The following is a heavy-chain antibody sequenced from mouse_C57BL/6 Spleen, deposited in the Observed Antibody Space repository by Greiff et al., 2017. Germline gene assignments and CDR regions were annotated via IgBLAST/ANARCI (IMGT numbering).Heavy chain of an antibody. CDR2: IDPSDSYT. CDR1: GYTFTSYW. J-gene: IGHJ2*01. CDR3: ARTGTKGPFDY. V-gene: IGHV1-50*01. Sequence: VQLQQSGAELVKPGASVKLSCKASGYTFTSYWMQWVKQRPGQGLEWIGEIDPSDSYTNYNQKFKGKATLTVDTSSSTAYMQLSSLTSEDSAVYYCARTGTKGPFDYWGQGTTLTVSS. D-gene: IGHD4-1*01.